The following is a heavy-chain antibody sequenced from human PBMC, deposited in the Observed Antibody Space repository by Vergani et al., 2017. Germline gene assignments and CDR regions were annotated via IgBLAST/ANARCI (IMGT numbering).Heavy chain of an antibody. CDR1: GFTFSNFG. CDR2: IGKDGINT. J-gene: IGHJ4*02. D-gene: IGHD2-21*02. V-gene: IGHV3-30*02. Sequence: QVQLVESAGGVVQPGGSLRLSCAASGFTFSNFGMHWIRQAPGKGLEWLAYIGKDGINTRYRDDVKGRFTVSRDNTKNILYLQMDSLRSEETALYYSAKYLRDSTDGFPYSWGPGTLVIVST. CDR3: AKYLRDSTDGFPYS.